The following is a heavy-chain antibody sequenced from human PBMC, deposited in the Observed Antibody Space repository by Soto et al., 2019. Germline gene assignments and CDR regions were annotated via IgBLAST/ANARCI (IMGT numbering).Heavy chain of an antibody. Sequence: GGSLRLSCAASGFTFSSYGMHWVRQAPGKGLEWVAVIWYDGSNKYYADSVKGRFTISRDNSKNTLYLQMNSLRAEDTAVYYCARDLRWNSYYYGMDVWGQETTVTVSS. J-gene: IGHJ6*02. CDR2: IWYDGSNK. D-gene: IGHD1-1*01. V-gene: IGHV3-33*01. CDR3: ARDLRWNSYYYGMDV. CDR1: GFTFSSYG.